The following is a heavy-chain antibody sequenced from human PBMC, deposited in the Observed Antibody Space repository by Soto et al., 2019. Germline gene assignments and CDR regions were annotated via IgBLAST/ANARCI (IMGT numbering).Heavy chain of an antibody. CDR2: ISWDGGST. D-gene: IGHD5-12*01. J-gene: IGHJ3*02. CDR1: GFTFDYYT. Sequence: PGGSLRLSCAASGFTFDYYTMHWVRQAPGKGLEWVSLISWDGGSTYYADSVKGRFTISRDNSKNSLYLQMNSLRTEDTALYYCAKEMLATDAFDIWGQGTMVTVSS. V-gene: IGHV3-43*01. CDR3: AKEMLATDAFDI.